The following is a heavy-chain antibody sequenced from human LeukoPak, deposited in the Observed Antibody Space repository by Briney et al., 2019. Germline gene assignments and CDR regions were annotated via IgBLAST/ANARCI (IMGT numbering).Heavy chain of an antibody. Sequence: SETLSLTCTVSGGSISSSIYYWDWIRQPPGKGLEWIGSVYYSGTTFYNSYLKSPVTISVDTSRNQFSLSLSSVTAADTAVYFCARHPGYNNEAFGEYFIDYWGQGTLVTVSS. V-gene: IGHV4-39*01. D-gene: IGHD3-10*01. CDR2: VYYSGTT. CDR1: GGSISSSIYY. J-gene: IGHJ4*02. CDR3: ARHPGYNNEAFGEYFIDY.